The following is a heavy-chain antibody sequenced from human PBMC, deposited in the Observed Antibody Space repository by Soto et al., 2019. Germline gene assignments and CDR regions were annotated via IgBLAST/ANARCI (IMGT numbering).Heavy chain of an antibody. Sequence: KASESLSLTCAVSGGSLRSSTYCWGWIRQHPGKGLEWIGYFYHSGSTYYKPSLRSRVTISLDTSKNQFSLNLRSVTDADTAIYYCAREETGNDALDIWGQGTLVT. CDR3: AREETGNDALDI. D-gene: IGHD1-1*01. CDR1: GGSLRSSTYC. V-gene: IGHV4-31*11. J-gene: IGHJ3*02. CDR2: FYHSGST.